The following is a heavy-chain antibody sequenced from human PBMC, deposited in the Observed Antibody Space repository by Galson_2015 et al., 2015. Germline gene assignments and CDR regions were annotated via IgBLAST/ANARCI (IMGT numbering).Heavy chain of an antibody. CDR3: TTEFISYVGEINY. Sequence: SLRLSCAASGFTFNHAWMSWVRQAPGKGLEWVGRIKSRIDGGTTDYAAPVKDRFIISRDDSTNTLYLQMHSLKTEDTALYYCTTEFISYVGEINYWGQGTLVTVSS. J-gene: IGHJ4*02. CDR2: IKSRIDGGTT. D-gene: IGHD5-18*01. V-gene: IGHV3-15*01. CDR1: GFTFNHAW.